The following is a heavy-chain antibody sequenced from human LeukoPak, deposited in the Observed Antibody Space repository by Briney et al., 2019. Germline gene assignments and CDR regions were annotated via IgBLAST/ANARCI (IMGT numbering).Heavy chain of an antibody. CDR3: ARGLSKQWLVRSGYWFDP. CDR2: INHSGST. Sequence: SETLSLTCAVHGGSFSAYYWSWIRQSPEKGLEWIGEINHSGSTNYNPSLRSGVTISVDTPKNQSSLKLSSVTAADTAVYYCARGLSKQWLVRSGYWFDPWGQGTLVTVSS. CDR1: GGSFSAYY. J-gene: IGHJ5*02. V-gene: IGHV4-34*01. D-gene: IGHD6-19*01.